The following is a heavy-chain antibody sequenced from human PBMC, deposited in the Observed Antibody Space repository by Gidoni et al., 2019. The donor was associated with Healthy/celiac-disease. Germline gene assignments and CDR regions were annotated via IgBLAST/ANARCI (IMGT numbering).Heavy chain of an antibody. J-gene: IGHJ6*02. D-gene: IGHD6-19*01. CDR3: ARVDYTVVGIVLDV. V-gene: IGHV4-59*01. CDR1: GGSISSYY. Sequence: QVQLQESGPGLVKPSETLSLTCTVSGGSISSYYWSWIRQPPGKGLEWIGYIYYSGSTNYNPSLKSRVTISVDTSKNQFSLKLSSVTAADTAVYYCARVDYTVVGIVLDVWGQGTTVTVSS. CDR2: IYYSGST.